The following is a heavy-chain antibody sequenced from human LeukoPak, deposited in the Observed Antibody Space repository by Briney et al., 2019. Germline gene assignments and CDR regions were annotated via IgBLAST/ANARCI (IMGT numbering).Heavy chain of an antibody. D-gene: IGHD2-2*01. CDR1: GFTFSSYG. CDR2: IWYDGSNK. CDR3: ARELIVVVPGATGGYYYHGMDV. J-gene: IGHJ6*04. Sequence: GGSLRLSCAASGFTFSSYGMHWVRQAPGKGLEWVAVIWYDGSNKYYGDSVKGRFTISRDNSKNTLYLQMNSLRAEDTAVYYCARELIVVVPGATGGYYYHGMDVWGKGTTVTVSS. V-gene: IGHV3-33*01.